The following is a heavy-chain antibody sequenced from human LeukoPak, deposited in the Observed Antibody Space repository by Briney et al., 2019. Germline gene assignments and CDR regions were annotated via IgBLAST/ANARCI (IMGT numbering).Heavy chain of an antibody. D-gene: IGHD5-18*01. V-gene: IGHV3-48*03. CDR1: GFTFSGYE. Sequence: GGSLRLSCAASGFTFSGYERHWVRQAPGKGQEWVSCISNSGRTVYYADSVEGPFTISRDNARNSLYLQVNSLRAEDTAVYYCARDGPAYSFDYWGQGTLVTVSS. CDR2: ISNSGRTV. J-gene: IGHJ4*02. CDR3: ARDGPAYSFDY.